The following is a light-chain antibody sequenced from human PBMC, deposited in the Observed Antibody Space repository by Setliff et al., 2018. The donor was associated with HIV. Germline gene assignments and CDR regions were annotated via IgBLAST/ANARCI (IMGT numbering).Light chain of an antibody. J-gene: IGLJ1*01. CDR3: CSYAAGPTYV. CDR1: SSDVGRYKF. V-gene: IGLV2-23*02. CDR2: EVS. Sequence: QSVLTQPASVSGSPGQSITISCSGTSSDVGRYKFVAWYQQHPGKAPKLMIYEVSERPSGVSNRFSGSKSGNTASLTISGLQAEDEAVYYCCSYAAGPTYVFGTGTKSPS.